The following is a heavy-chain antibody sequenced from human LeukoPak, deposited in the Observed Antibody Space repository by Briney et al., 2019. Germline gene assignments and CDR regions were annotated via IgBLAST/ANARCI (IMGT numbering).Heavy chain of an antibody. D-gene: IGHD3-16*01. CDR2: ISSSSSYI. J-gene: IGHJ4*02. CDR1: GFTFSSYS. Sequence: PGGSLRLSCAASGFTFSSYSMNWVRQAPGKGLEWVSSISSSSSYIYYADSVKGRFTISRDNAKNSLYLQMNSLRAEDTAVYYCARDTSMITFGLFDYWGQGTLVTVSS. CDR3: ARDTSMITFGLFDY. V-gene: IGHV3-21*01.